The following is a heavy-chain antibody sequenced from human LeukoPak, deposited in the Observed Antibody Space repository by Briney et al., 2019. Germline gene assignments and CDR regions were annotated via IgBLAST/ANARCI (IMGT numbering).Heavy chain of an antibody. CDR2: SNAGNGNT. CDR1: GYTFTSYA. CDR3: ARAYNYYDSSGYYLGYYFDY. J-gene: IGHJ4*02. D-gene: IGHD3-22*01. Sequence: ASVKVSCKASGYTFTSYAMHWVRQAPGQRLEWMGWSNAGNGNTKYSQEFQGRVTITRDTSASTAYMELSSLRSEDMAVYYCARAYNYYDSSGYYLGYYFDYWGQGTLVTVSS. V-gene: IGHV1-3*02.